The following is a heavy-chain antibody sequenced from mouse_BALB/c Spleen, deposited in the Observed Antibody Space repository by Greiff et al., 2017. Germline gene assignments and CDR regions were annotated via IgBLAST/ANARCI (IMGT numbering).Heavy chain of an antibody. CDR3: ARDAGYFDV. Sequence: QVQLKQSGPELVKPGASVKISCKASGYAFSSSWMNWVKQRPGQGLEWTGRIYPGDGDTNYNGKFKGKATLTADKSSSTAYMQLSSLTSVDSAVYFCARDAGYFDVWGAGTTVTVSS. CDR2: IYPGDGDT. V-gene: IGHV1-82*01. J-gene: IGHJ1*01. CDR1: GYAFSSSW.